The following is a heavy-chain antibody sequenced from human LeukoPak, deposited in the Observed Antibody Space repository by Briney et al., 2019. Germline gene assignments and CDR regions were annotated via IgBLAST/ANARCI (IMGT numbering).Heavy chain of an antibody. V-gene: IGHV1-69*01. CDR3: ARAIVTTKTHYNDAFDI. D-gene: IGHD4-11*01. CDR1: GGTFSSYA. Sequence: ASVKVSCKASGGTFSSYAISWVRQAPGQGLEWMGGIIPIFGTANYAQKFQGRVTITADESTSTAYMELSSLRSEDTVVYYCARAIVTTKTHYNDAFDIWGQGTMVTVSS. J-gene: IGHJ3*02. CDR2: IIPIFGTA.